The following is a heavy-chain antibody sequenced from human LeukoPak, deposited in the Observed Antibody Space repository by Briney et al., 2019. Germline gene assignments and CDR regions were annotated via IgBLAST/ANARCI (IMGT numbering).Heavy chain of an antibody. CDR2: ISSGCSTI. V-gene: IGHV3-48*03. Sequence: GGPLRLSCVSSGFTFSSYVMNWVRQAPGKGLEWVSYISSGCSTIYYADSVKGRFTISRDNAKNSLYLQMNSLRAEDTAVYYCARAFDYWGQGTLVTVSS. CDR1: GFTFSSYV. CDR3: ARAFDY. J-gene: IGHJ4*02.